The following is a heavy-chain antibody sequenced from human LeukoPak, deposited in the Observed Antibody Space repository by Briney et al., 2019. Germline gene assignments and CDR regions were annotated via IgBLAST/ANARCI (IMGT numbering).Heavy chain of an antibody. CDR1: GYSISSGYY. CDR2: IYYSGST. J-gene: IGHJ3*02. D-gene: IGHD3-22*01. Sequence: SETLSLTCTVSGYSISSGYYWGWIRQPPGKGLKWIGSIYYSGSTYYNPSLKSRVTISVDTSKNQFSLKLSSVTAADTAVYYCARVSGITMIVVVNSDAFDIWGQGTMVTVSS. V-gene: IGHV4-38-2*02. CDR3: ARVSGITMIVVVNSDAFDI.